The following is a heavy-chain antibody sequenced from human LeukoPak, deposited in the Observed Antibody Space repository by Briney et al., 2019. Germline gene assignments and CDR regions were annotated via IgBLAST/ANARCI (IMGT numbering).Heavy chain of an antibody. D-gene: IGHD7-27*01. Sequence: SETLSLTCAVYGGSFSGYYWSRIRQPPGKGLEWIGEINHSGSNKYNPSLKSRVTISVDTSKNQFSLKLSSVTAADTAAYYCARERNGEDYWGQGTLVTVSS. V-gene: IGHV4-34*01. J-gene: IGHJ4*02. CDR3: ARERNGEDY. CDR2: INHSGSN. CDR1: GGSFSGYY.